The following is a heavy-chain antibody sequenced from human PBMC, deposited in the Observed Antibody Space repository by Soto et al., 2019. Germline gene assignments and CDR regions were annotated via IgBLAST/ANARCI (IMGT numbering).Heavy chain of an antibody. Sequence: QVQLVQSGAEVKKPGASVKVSCKVSGYTLTELSMHRVRQAPGKGLEGMGGFDPEDGETIYAQKFQVRVTMPEDTSTDTAYMELSSLRSEDTAVYYCATGYQLPYYYYYYGMDVWGQGTTVTVSS. CDR2: FDPEDGET. CDR1: GYTLTELS. D-gene: IGHD2-2*01. J-gene: IGHJ6*01. V-gene: IGHV1-24*01. CDR3: ATGYQLPYYYYYYGMDV.